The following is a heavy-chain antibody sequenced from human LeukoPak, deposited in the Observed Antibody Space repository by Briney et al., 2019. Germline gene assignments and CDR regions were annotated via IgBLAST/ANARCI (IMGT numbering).Heavy chain of an antibody. J-gene: IGHJ4*02. CDR1: GVSVGSAGYY. V-gene: IGHV4-61*08. D-gene: IGHD3-16*02. Sequence: SETLSLTCSVSGVSVGSAGYYWTWIRQPPGKGLEWIGFIYYSGNNNYNTFLKSRVTMSLDPSNNQFSLRLSSVTAADTAVYYCARSQSQSGSYRYYFAFWGQGTLATVSS. CDR2: IYYSGNN. CDR3: ARSQSQSGSYRYYFAF.